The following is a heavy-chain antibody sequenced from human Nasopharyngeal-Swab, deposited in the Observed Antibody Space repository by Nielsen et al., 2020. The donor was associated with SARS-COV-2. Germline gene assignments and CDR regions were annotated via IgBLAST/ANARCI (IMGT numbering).Heavy chain of an antibody. J-gene: IGHJ4*02. Sequence: GGSLRLSCAASGFTFSDYYMSWIRQAPGKGLEWVSYISSSSSYTNYADSVKGRFTISRDNAKNSLYLQMNSLRAEDTAVYYCARERHNWNYVFDYWGQGTLVTVSS. V-gene: IGHV3-11*06. CDR2: ISSSSSYT. CDR1: GFTFSDYY. CDR3: ARERHNWNYVFDY. D-gene: IGHD1-7*01.